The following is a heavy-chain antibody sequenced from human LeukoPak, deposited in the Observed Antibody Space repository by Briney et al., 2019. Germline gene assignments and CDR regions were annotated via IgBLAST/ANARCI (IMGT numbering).Heavy chain of an antibody. J-gene: IGHJ4*02. D-gene: IGHD6-13*01. CDR1: GYTFTSYD. CDR2: MNPNSGNT. V-gene: IGHV1-8*01. Sequence: GASVKVSCKASGYTFTSYDINWVRQAAGQGLEWMGWMNPNSGNTGYAQKFQGRVTMTRNTSISTAYMELSSLRSEDTAVYYCARGVRAAADPFDYWGQGTLVTVSS. CDR3: ARGVRAAADPFDY.